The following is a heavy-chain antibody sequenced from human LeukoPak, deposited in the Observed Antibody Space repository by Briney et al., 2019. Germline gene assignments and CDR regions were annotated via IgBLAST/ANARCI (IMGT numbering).Heavy chain of an antibody. Sequence: GASVKVSCKASGYTFTSYGISWVRQAPGQGPEWMGWISVYNGNIHYAQKLQGRVTMTTDTFTSTAYMELRSLTSDDTAIYHCARDAPSVAVAGGPDYWGQGTLVSVSS. V-gene: IGHV1-18*01. CDR1: GYTFTSYG. CDR2: ISVYNGNI. J-gene: IGHJ4*02. D-gene: IGHD6-19*01. CDR3: ARDAPSVAVAGGPDY.